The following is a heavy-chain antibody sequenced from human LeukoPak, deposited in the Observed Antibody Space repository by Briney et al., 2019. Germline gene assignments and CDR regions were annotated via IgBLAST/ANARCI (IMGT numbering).Heavy chain of an antibody. CDR3: ARDPSRSGVFDY. D-gene: IGHD3-10*01. Sequence: ASVKVSCKASGYTFTGHYMHWVRQAPGQGLEWMGRINPNSGGTKYAQKFQGRVTMIRATSISTGYMELSRMRSDDTAVYYCARDPSRSGVFDYWGQGTLVTVSS. V-gene: IGHV1-2*06. CDR1: GYTFTGHY. J-gene: IGHJ4*02. CDR2: INPNSGGT.